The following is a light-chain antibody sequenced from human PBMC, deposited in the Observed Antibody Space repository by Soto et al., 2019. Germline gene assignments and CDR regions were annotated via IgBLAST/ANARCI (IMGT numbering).Light chain of an antibody. J-gene: IGKJ2*01. CDR1: QSVSSN. CDR3: QQYTNWPPYT. V-gene: IGKV3-15*01. Sequence: EIVMTQSPATLSVSPGERATLSCRASQSVSSNLAWYQQKPGQAPRLLIYGASTRATGIPARFSGSGSGTEFTLTISSLQSEDFAVYCCQQYTNWPPYTFCQGTKLEIK. CDR2: GAS.